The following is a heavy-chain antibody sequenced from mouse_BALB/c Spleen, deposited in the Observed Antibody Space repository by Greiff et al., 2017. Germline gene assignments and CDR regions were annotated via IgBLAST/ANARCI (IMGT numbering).Heavy chain of an antibody. J-gene: IGHJ1*01. V-gene: IGHV14-4*02. D-gene: IGHD2-4*01. CDR2: IDPENGDT. Sequence: EVHLVESGAELVRSGASVKLSCTASGFNIKDYYMHWVKQRPEQGLEWIGWIDPENGDTEYAPKFQGKATMTADTSSNTAYLQLSSLTSEDTAVYYCNAGALITPDVWGAGTTVTVSS. CDR3: NAGALITPDV. CDR1: GFNIKDYY.